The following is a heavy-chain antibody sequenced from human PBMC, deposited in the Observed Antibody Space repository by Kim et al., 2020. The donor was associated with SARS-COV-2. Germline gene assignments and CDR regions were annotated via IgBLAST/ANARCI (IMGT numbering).Heavy chain of an antibody. CDR1: GFIFSTYE. J-gene: IGHJ4*02. CDR2: ISRGARTV. Sequence: GGSLRLSCAASGFIFSTYEMNWVRQAPGKGPEWIAYISRGARTVDYADSVRGRFSISRDDANNALYLQMNSLRVEDTATYYCVRERVGDDILWGQG. V-gene: IGHV3-48*03. CDR3: VRERVGDDIL. D-gene: IGHD1-26*01.